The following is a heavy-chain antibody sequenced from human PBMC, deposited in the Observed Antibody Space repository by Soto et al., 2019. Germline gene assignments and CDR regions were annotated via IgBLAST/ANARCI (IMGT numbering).Heavy chain of an antibody. CDR1: GFTFSSYG. J-gene: IGHJ4*02. CDR2: ISYDGSNK. D-gene: IGHD2-2*02. V-gene: IGHV3-30*18. Sequence: PGGSLRLSCAASGFTFSSYGIHWVRQAPGKGLEWVAVISYDGSNKYYADSVKGRFTISRDNSKNTLYLQMNSLRAEDTAVYYCAKGHCSSTSCYKGPFDYWGQGTLVTVSS. CDR3: AKGHCSSTSCYKGPFDY.